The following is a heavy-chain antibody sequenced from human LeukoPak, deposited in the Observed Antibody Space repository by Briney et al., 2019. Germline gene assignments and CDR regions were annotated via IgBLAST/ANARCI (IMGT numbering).Heavy chain of an antibody. CDR2: ISGSGGST. J-gene: IGHJ4*02. Sequence: GGSLRLSCAASGFTFSSYAMSWVRQAPGKGLEWVSAISGSGGSTYYADSVKGRFTISRDNSKSTLYLQMNSLRAEDTAVYYCAKGGAIGGWYLDWGQGTLVTVSS. CDR1: GFTFSSYA. CDR3: AKGGAIGGWYLD. D-gene: IGHD6-19*01. V-gene: IGHV3-23*01.